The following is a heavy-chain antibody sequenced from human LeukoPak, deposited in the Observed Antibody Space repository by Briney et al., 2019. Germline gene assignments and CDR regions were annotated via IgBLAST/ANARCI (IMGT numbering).Heavy chain of an antibody. J-gene: IGHJ6*03. CDR3: ARDHKPGIAAAGYYYYYYMDV. CDR2: INPNSGGT. Sequence: VASVKVSCKASGYTFTGYYMHWVRQAPGQGLEWMGWINPNSGGTNYAQKFQGRVTMTRDTSISTAYMELSRLRSDDTAVYYCARDHKPGIAAAGYYYYYYMDVWGKGTTVTVSS. V-gene: IGHV1-2*02. CDR1: GYTFTGYY. D-gene: IGHD6-13*01.